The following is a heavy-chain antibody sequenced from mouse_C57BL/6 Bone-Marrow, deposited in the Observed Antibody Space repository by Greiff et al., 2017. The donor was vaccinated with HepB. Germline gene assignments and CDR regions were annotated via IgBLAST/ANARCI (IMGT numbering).Heavy chain of an antibody. D-gene: IGHD2-3*01. CDR1: GYAFSSSW. J-gene: IGHJ4*01. CDR3: AGWLLYHAMDY. Sequence: VKLVESGPELVKPGASVKISCKASGYAFSSSWMNWVKQRPGKGLEWIGRIYPGDGDTNYNGKFKGKATLTADKSSSTAYMQLSSLTSEDSAVYFCAGWLLYHAMDYWGQGTSVTVSS. CDR2: IYPGDGDT. V-gene: IGHV1-82*01.